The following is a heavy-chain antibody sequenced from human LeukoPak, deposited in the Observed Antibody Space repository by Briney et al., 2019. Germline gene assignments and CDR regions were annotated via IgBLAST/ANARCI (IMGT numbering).Heavy chain of an antibody. CDR3: ARARSGFYFDH. CDR1: GFTFSSYA. J-gene: IGHJ4*02. CDR2: IKQDGSEK. Sequence: GGSLRLSCAASGFTFSSYAMSWVRQAPGKGLEWVANIKQDGSEKYYVDSVKGRFTVSRDNAKNSLYLQMNNQRAEDTAVYYCARARSGFYFDHWGQGTLVTVSS. V-gene: IGHV3-7*01. D-gene: IGHD6-19*01.